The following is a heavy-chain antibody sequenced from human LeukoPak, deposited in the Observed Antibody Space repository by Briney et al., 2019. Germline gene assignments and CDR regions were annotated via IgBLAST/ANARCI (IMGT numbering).Heavy chain of an antibody. J-gene: IGHJ4*02. CDR1: GYILSMYG. CDR2: ISAYNGDT. D-gene: IGHD1-7*01. V-gene: IGHV1-18*01. CDR3: ARDPELELLSPHFDY. Sequence: EASVKVSCKASGYILSMYGISWVRQAPGQGLEWMGWISAYNGDTKYAQNLQGRAIMTTDTSTNTAYMELRSLRSDDTAVYYCARDPELELLSPHFDYWGQGTLVTVSS.